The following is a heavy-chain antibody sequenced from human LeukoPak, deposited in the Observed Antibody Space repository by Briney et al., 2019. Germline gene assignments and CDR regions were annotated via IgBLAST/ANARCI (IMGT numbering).Heavy chain of an antibody. V-gene: IGHV4-34*01. CDR2: IKHSGST. Sequence: SGTLSLTCAVYGGSFSGYYWSWIRQPPGKGLEWVGEIKHSGSTNYNPSLKSRVTISVDTSKKQFSLKLSSVTAADTAVYHCARLGRSLPPTYYGMDVWGKGTTVTVSS. J-gene: IGHJ6*04. CDR3: ARLGRSLPPTYYGMDV. D-gene: IGHD1-26*01. CDR1: GGSFSGYY.